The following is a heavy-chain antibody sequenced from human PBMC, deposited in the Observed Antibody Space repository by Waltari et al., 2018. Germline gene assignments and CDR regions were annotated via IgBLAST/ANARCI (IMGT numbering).Heavy chain of an antibody. V-gene: IGHV3-23*01. J-gene: IGHJ4*02. Sequence: EVQSLESGGGLVQPGGSLRLSCAASGFTFSYYAMSWVRQAPGKGLEWVSIVSAVGSDTYYADSLKGRFTISRDNSKNTLFLQMNSLRDDDTAIYYCAKGRIGVGAFDFDYWGQGTLVTVSS. CDR2: VSAVGSDT. D-gene: IGHD1-26*01. CDR1: GFTFSYYA. CDR3: AKGRIGVGAFDFDY.